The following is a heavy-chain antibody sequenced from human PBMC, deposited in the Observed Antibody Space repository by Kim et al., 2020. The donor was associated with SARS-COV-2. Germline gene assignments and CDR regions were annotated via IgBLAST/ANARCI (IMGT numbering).Heavy chain of an antibody. D-gene: IGHD6-19*01. CDR1: GFTFRSYG. J-gene: IGHJ4*02. V-gene: IGHV3-33*01. CDR2: IWYDGGNK. Sequence: GGSLRLSCVATGFTFRSYGMQWVRQAPGKGLEWVALIWYDGGNKSYADSVTGRFTISRDNSKNTLYLQMDSLKADDTAVYYCARSYSSGWYAGVDYWGQG. CDR3: ARSYSSGWYAGVDY.